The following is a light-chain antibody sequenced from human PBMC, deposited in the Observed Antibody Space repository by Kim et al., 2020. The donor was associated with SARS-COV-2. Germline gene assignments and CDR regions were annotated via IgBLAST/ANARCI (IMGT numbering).Light chain of an antibody. CDR1: QSVGSH. CDR3: QQYNNWPYT. CDR2: GAS. J-gene: IGKJ2*01. Sequence: EILMTQSPATLSVSPGERATLSCRASQSVGSHLAWYQQKPAQAPRLLMYGASTRATGIPARFSGSGSGTEFTLTISSLQSEDFALYYCQQYNNWPYTFGPGTKLEI. V-gene: IGKV3-15*01.